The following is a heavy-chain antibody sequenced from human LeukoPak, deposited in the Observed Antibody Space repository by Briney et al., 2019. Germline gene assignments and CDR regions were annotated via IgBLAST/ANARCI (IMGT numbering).Heavy chain of an antibody. CDR1: GFTVSSNY. D-gene: IGHD3-10*02. V-gene: IGHV4-39*01. CDR2: IFYSGST. CDR3: ARHSSYVSPVRY. J-gene: IGHJ4*02. Sequence: GSLRLSCVASGFTVSSNYMGWVRQAPGKGLEWIGSIFYSGSTYYNPSLKSRVTISVDTSKNQFSLKLSSVTAADTAVYFCARHSSYVSPVRYWGQGTLVTVSP.